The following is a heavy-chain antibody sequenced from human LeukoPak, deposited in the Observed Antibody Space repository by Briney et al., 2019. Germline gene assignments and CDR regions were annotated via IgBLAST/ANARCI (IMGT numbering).Heavy chain of an antibody. Sequence: PGGSLRLSCAASGFTFSSHWMSWVRQAPGKGLEWVANIKQDGSEKYYVDSVKGRFTISRDNSKNTLYLQMNSLRAEDTAVYYCARGASTHMPFDIWGQGTMVTVSS. D-gene: IGHD5/OR15-5a*01. J-gene: IGHJ3*02. V-gene: IGHV3-7*01. CDR2: IKQDGSEK. CDR1: GFTFSSHW. CDR3: ARGASTHMPFDI.